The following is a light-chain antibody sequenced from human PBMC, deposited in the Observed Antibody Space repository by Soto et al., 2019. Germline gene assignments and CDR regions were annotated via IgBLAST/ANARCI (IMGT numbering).Light chain of an antibody. J-gene: IGLJ1*01. CDR1: SGDVGYYNY. CDR2: EVT. CDR3: SSYADDNIFV. Sequence: QSVLTQPPSASGSPGQSVAISCTGTSGDVGYYNYVSWYQQHPGKAPKLVIYEVTKRPSGVPDRFSGSKSGNTASLTVSGLQAKDEADYYCSSYADDNIFVFGTGTKVTVL. V-gene: IGLV2-8*01.